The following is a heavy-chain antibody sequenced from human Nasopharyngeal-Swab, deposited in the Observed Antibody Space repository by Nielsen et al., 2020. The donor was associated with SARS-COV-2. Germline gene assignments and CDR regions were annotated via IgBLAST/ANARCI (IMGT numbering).Heavy chain of an antibody. D-gene: IGHD5-18*01. V-gene: IGHV1-24*01. Sequence: ASVKVSCKVSGYTLTDLSMHWVRQAPGKGLEWMGGFDPEDGETIYAQKFQGRVTMTEDTATDTAYMELSSLRSEDTAVYYCATSDLNTAMVGGFDYWGQGTLVTVSS. CDR1: GYTLTDLS. CDR2: FDPEDGET. J-gene: IGHJ4*02. CDR3: ATSDLNTAMVGGFDY.